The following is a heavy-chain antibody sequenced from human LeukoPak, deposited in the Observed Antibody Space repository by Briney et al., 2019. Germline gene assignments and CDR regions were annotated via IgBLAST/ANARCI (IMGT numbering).Heavy chain of an antibody. Sequence: SVKVSCKASGGTFSSYAISWVRQAPGQGLEWMGGIIPIFGTANYAQKFQGRVTITADESTSTAYMELSSLRSEDTAVYYCARGALWFGELLLFDYWGQGTLVTVSS. V-gene: IGHV1-69*13. CDR3: ARGALWFGELLLFDY. J-gene: IGHJ4*02. CDR1: GGTFSSYA. D-gene: IGHD3-10*01. CDR2: IIPIFGTA.